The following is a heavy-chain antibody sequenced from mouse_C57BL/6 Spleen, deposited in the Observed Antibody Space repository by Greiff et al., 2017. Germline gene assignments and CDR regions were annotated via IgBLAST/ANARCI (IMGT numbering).Heavy chain of an antibody. Sequence: QVQLQQPGAELVMPGASVKLSCKASGYTFTSYWMHWVKQRPGQGLEWIGEIDPSDSYTNYNQKFKGKSTLTVDKSSSTAYMQLSSLTSEDSAVYYCARGGTTVVAMNYYAMDYWGQGTSVTVSS. CDR1: GYTFTSYW. J-gene: IGHJ4*01. D-gene: IGHD1-1*01. CDR3: ARGGTTVVAMNYYAMDY. CDR2: IDPSDSYT. V-gene: IGHV1-69*01.